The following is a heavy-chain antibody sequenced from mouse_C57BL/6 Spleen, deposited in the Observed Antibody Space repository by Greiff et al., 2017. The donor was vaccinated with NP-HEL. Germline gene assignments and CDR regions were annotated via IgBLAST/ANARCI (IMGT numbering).Heavy chain of an antibody. CDR2: IYPGDGDT. CDR3: ARSLFITTVVDSYFDY. J-gene: IGHJ2*01. Sequence: QVQLQQSGPELVKPGASVKISCKASGYAFSSSWMNWVKQRPGKGLEWIGRIYPGDGDTNYNGKFKGKATLTADKSSSTAYMQLSSLTSEDSAVYFCARSLFITTVVDSYFDYWGQGTTLTVSS. D-gene: IGHD1-1*01. CDR1: GYAFSSSW. V-gene: IGHV1-82*01.